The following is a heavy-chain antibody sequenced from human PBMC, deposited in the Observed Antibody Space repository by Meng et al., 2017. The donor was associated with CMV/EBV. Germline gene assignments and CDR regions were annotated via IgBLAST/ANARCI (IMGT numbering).Heavy chain of an antibody. Sequence: SETLSLTCTVSGGSISSSRYHWGWIRQPPGKGLEWIGSIYYSGSTYYNPSLKSRVTISVDTSKNQFSLKLSSVTAADTAVYYCARSHTAMTLPNIYFDYWGQGTLVTVSS. D-gene: IGHD5-18*01. CDR1: GGSISSSRYH. J-gene: IGHJ4*02. CDR3: ARSHTAMTLPNIYFDY. V-gene: IGHV4-39*07. CDR2: IYYSGST.